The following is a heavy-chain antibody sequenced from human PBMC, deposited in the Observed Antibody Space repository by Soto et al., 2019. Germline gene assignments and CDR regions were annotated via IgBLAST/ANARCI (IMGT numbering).Heavy chain of an antibody. CDR3: ARDVSLGYRSGSTCYGWFDP. CDR2: INWNGGST. J-gene: IGHJ5*02. D-gene: IGHD2-15*01. CDR1: GFTFDDYG. Sequence: EVQLVESGGGVVRPGGSLRLSCAASGFTFDDYGMSWVRQAPGKGLEWVAGINWNGGSTGYADSVKGRFTISRDNAKNSLYLQMNSLRAEDTALYHCARDVSLGYRSGSTCYGWFDPWGQGTLVTVSS. V-gene: IGHV3-20*01.